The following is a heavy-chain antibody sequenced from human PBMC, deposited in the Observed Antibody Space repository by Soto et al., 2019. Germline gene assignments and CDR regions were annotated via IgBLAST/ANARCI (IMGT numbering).Heavy chain of an antibody. CDR2: TIPIFATT. J-gene: IGHJ5*02. CDR3: ARTLFHFDISGHCPFDP. Sequence: HLVQSGPEVKKPGSSVKVSCKISAGTFSSYGINWVRQVPGQGLEWMGATIPIFATTNYAPKFQDRVTITADESTGTSYLELRSLTSDDSAMYYCARTLFHFDISGHCPFDPSGQGTLVTVSA. CDR1: AGTFSSYG. V-gene: IGHV1-69*01. D-gene: IGHD3-22*01.